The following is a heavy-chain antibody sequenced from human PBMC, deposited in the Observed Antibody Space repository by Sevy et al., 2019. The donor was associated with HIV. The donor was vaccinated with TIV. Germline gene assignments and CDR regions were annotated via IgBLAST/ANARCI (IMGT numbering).Heavy chain of an antibody. D-gene: IGHD6-6*01. J-gene: IGHJ6*02. V-gene: IGHV1-69*13. CDR3: ATIGHPRAYSDSSTDYAYNNAMDV. CDR1: GGTFSRFT. Sequence: ASVKVSCKASGGTFSRFTVSWVRQAPGQGLEWMGGIIPIFGTPNYARKFQGRATINADESTSTAYMELASLRAEDTAVYYCATIGHPRAYSDSSTDYAYNNAMDVWGQGTKVTVSS. CDR2: IIPIFGTP.